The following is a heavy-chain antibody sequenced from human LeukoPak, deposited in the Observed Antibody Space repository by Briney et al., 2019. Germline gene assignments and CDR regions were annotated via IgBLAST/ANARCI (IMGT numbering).Heavy chain of an antibody. CDR3: ARMRGSYYDSSGFAFFWFDP. Sequence: ASVKVSCKASGYTFTNYGISWVRQAPGQGLEWMGWISAYNGNTNYAQKLQGRVTMTTDTSTSTAYMELRSLRSDDTAVYYCARMRGSYYDSSGFAFFWFDPWGQGTLVTVSS. J-gene: IGHJ5*02. CDR1: GYTFTNYG. D-gene: IGHD3-22*01. CDR2: ISAYNGNT. V-gene: IGHV1-18*01.